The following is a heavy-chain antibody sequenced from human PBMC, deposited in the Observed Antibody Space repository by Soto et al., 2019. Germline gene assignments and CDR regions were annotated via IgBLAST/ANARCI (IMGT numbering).Heavy chain of an antibody. CDR1: GGSFSGYY. CDR3: ARGPIIAARKNWFDP. V-gene: IGHV4-34*01. D-gene: IGHD6-6*01. CDR2: INHSGST. J-gene: IGHJ5*02. Sequence: TLSLTCAVYGGSFSGYYWSWIRQPPGKGLEWIGEINHSGSTNYNPSLKSRVTISVDTSKNQFSLKLSSVTAADTAVYYCARGPIIAARKNWFDPWGQGTLVTVSS.